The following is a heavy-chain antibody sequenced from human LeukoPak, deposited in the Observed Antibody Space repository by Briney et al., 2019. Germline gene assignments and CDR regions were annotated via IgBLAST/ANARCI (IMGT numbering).Heavy chain of an antibody. V-gene: IGHV3-33*08. CDR1: GGSISSSSYY. J-gene: IGHJ5*02. D-gene: IGHD6-13*01. CDR3: ARDGGDSSSWYWGGNWFDP. Sequence: HPSETLSLTCTVSGGSISSSSYYWGWVRQAPGKGLEWVAVIWYDESNKYYADSVKGRFTISRDNSKNTLYLQMNSLRAEDTAVYYCARDGGDSSSWYWGGNWFDPWGQGTLVTVSS. CDR2: IWYDESNK.